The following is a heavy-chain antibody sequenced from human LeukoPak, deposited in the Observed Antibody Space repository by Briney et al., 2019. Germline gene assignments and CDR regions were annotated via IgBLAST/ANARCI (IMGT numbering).Heavy chain of an antibody. V-gene: IGHV4-4*02. CDR2: IYHDGST. Sequence: SETLSLTCAVSGGSISSNNWWIWVRQSPEKGLEWIGEIYHDGSTNYNPSLKSRVTISMDKSKNQLSLKLNFVTAADTAVYYCGRDRGGYTYSHDYWGQGTLVTVSS. D-gene: IGHD5-18*01. J-gene: IGHJ4*02. CDR1: GGSISSNNW. CDR3: GRDRGGYTYSHDY.